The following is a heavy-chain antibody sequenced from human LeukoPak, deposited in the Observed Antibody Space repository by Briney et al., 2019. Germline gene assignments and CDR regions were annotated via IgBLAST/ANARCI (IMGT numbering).Heavy chain of an antibody. CDR1: GFTFSSYS. V-gene: IGHV3-21*01. CDR2: ISSSSSYI. Sequence: GGSLRLSCAASGFTFSSYSMYWVRQAPGKGLEWVSSISSSSSYIYYADSVKGRFTISRDNAKNSLYLQMNSLRAEDTAVYYCARDRPVLSSGWDVFDIWGQGTMVTVSS. CDR3: ARDRPVLSSGWDVFDI. J-gene: IGHJ3*02. D-gene: IGHD6-19*01.